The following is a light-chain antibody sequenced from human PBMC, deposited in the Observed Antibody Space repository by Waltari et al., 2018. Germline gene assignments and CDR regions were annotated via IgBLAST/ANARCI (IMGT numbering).Light chain of an antibody. V-gene: IGKV1-33*01. J-gene: IGKJ5*01. CDR3: QQYDNLPIT. Sequence: DIQMTQSPSPLSASVGDRVTITCQASHDISNYLNWHQQKPGKAPKLLIYDASNLETGVPSRFSGSGSGTDFTFTISSLQPEDIATYYCQQYDNLPITFGQGTRLEIK. CDR1: HDISNY. CDR2: DAS.